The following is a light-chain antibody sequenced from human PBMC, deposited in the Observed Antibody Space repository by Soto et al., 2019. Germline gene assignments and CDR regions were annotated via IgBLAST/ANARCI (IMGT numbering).Light chain of an antibody. V-gene: IGLV2-14*01. CDR1: STDVGSYNY. CDR2: EVS. J-gene: IGLJ1*01. Sequence: QSVLTQPASVSGSPGQSITISCTGTSTDVGSYNYVSWYQLHPGKAPKLMISEVSNRPSGVSNRFSGSKSGNTASLTISGLQTEDEADYYCSSYTSTSTPFVFGTGTRSPS. CDR3: SSYTSTSTPFV.